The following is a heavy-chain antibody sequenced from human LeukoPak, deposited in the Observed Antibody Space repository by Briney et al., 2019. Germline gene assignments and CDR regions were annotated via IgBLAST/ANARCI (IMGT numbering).Heavy chain of an antibody. D-gene: IGHD3-10*01. CDR3: ARKDHRGAENFFDY. CDR2: IYYSGST. J-gene: IGHJ4*02. CDR1: GGSISGYY. V-gene: IGHV4-59*08. Sequence: SETLSLTCTVSGGSISGYYWSWIRQPPGKGLEWIGYIYYSGSTNYNPSLKSRVTISVDTSKNQFSLKLSSVTAADTAVYYCARKDHRGAENFFDYWGQGTLVTVSS.